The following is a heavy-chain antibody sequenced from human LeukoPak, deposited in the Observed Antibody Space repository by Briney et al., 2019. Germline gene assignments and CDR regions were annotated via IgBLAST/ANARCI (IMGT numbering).Heavy chain of an antibody. CDR1: GGSISSYY. V-gene: IGHV4-59*01. D-gene: IGHD2-2*01. CDR2: IYYSGST. Sequence: SETLSLTCTVSGGSISSYYWSWIRQPPWKGLEWIGYIYYSGSTNYNPSLKSRVTISVDTSKNQFSLRLSSVTAADTAVYYCARGGSTHWYFDLWGRGTLVTVSS. CDR3: ARGGSTHWYFDL. J-gene: IGHJ2*01.